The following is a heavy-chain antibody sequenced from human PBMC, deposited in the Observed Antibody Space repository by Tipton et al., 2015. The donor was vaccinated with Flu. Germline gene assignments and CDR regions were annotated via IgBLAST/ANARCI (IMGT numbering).Heavy chain of an antibody. CDR3: ATGLGWRPDY. V-gene: IGHV4-59*06. Sequence: TLSLTCSVSGGSINSSYWSWIRHHPGKGLEWIGYMYYRGSTYYNPSLESRVAISLDTSKNQFSLMLSSVTAADTAVYYCATGLGWRPDYWGQGTLVTVAS. CDR1: GGSINSSY. D-gene: IGHD2-21*02. CDR2: MYYRGST. J-gene: IGHJ4*02.